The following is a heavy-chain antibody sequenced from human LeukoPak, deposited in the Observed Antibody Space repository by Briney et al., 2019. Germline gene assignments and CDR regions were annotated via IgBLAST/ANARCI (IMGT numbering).Heavy chain of an antibody. V-gene: IGHV3-30*02. CDR1: GFTFSSYG. CDR2: IQYDGSNE. CDR3: ARDTYTSGWYAGWNY. Sequence: GGSLRLSCAASGFTFSSYGMHWVRQAPGKGLEWAAYIQYDGSNEQYADSVKGRFSISRDSSKNILYLQMNSLRAEDTAVYYCARDTYTSGWYAGWNYWGQGTLATVSS. J-gene: IGHJ4*02. D-gene: IGHD6-19*01.